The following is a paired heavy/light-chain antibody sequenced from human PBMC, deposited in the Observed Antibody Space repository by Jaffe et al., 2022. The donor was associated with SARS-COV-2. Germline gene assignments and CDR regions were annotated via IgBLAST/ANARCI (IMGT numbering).Light chain of an antibody. CDR2: GAS. V-gene: IGKV1-27*01. J-gene: IGKJ4*01. CDR3: QKYNSDPLT. Sequence: DIQMTQSPSSLSASVGDRVTITCRASQVISNYLAWYQQKPGKVPKLLIYGASTLQSGVPSRFSGSGSGTDFTLTISSLQPEDVATYYCQKYNSDPLTFGGGTKVEIK. CDR1: QVISNY.
Heavy chain of an antibody. D-gene: IGHD1-7*01. CDR1: GFTFSSYA. V-gene: IGHV3-33*01. Sequence: QVQLVESGGGVVQPGRSLRLSCAASGFTFSSYAMHWVRQVPGKGLEWVALIWYDGTNKYYADSVKGRFTISRDNSKNTLYLQMSSLRAEDTAVYSCAVGPFHNWNYVGALDLDAFDIWGQGTMVTVSS. J-gene: IGHJ3*02. CDR3: AVGPFHNWNYVGALDLDAFDI. CDR2: IWYDGTNK.